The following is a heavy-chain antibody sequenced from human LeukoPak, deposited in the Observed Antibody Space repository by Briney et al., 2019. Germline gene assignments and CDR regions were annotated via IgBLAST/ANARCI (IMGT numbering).Heavy chain of an antibody. CDR1: GGSFSGYY. V-gene: IGHV4-34*01. J-gene: IGHJ4*02. Sequence: SETLSLTCAVYGGSFSGYYWSWIRQPPGKGLEWIGEINHSGSTNYSPSLKSRVTLSVDTSKNQFSLRLSSVTAADTAVYCCARRTFGGVIAYWGQGTLVTVSS. CDR2: INHSGST. D-gene: IGHD3-16*02. CDR3: ARRTFGGVIAY.